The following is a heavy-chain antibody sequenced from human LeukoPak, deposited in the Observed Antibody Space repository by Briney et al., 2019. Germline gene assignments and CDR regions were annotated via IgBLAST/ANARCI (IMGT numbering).Heavy chain of an antibody. CDR2: IYYTGST. J-gene: IGHJ4*02. Sequence: SETLSLTCTISGDSISNVLYYWGWIRQPPGKGQEWIGTIYYTGSTYYNPSLKSRVTISVDTSKNQFSLKLSSMTAADAAVYYCARHSYSGYVYPFDYWGQGTLVTVSS. CDR3: ARHSYSGYVYPFDY. CDR1: GDSISNVLYY. D-gene: IGHD5-12*01. V-gene: IGHV4-39*01.